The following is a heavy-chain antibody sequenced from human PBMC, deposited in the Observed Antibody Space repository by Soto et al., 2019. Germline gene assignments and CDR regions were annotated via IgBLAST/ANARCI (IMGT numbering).Heavy chain of an antibody. D-gene: IGHD2-8*01. CDR3: ARRVLGYGLDY. V-gene: IGHV4-59*08. Sequence: PSETLSLTCTVSGGSISSYYWSWIRQPPGKGLEWIGYIYYSGSTNYNPSLKSRVTISVDTSKNQFSLKLSSVTAADTAVYYCARRVLGYGLDYWGQGTLVTVSS. CDR1: GGSISSYY. J-gene: IGHJ4*02. CDR2: IYYSGST.